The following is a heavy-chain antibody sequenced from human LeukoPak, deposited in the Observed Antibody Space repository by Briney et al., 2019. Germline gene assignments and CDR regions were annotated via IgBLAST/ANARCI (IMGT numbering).Heavy chain of an antibody. Sequence: GGCLRLSCATCGLTFSSYSMNSVRQVPGKGLEWVSLISSGSYYIYYADSVKGRFTISRDNAKNSRYLQMNSLRAEDTAVYCCDMTTQIVLTAAEQARPGPTGVYSWGHRTPFTVSS. V-gene: IGHV3-21*01. D-gene: IGHD2-21*02. CDR2: ISSGSYYI. CDR1: GLTFSSYS. CDR3: DMTTQIVLTAAEQARPGPTGVYS. J-gene: IGHJ6*01.